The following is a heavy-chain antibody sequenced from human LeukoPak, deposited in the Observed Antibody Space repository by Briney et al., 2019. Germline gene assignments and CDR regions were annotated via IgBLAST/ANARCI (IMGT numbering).Heavy chain of an antibody. D-gene: IGHD2-15*01. CDR1: GDSISSNNYY. V-gene: IGHV4-39*07. CDR2: INHSGST. CDR3: AREDIVVVVAAPGGFDI. J-gene: IGHJ3*02. Sequence: SETLSLTCTVSGDSISSNNYYRGWIRQPPGKGLEWIGEINHSGSTNYNPSLKSRVTISVDTSKNQFSLKLSSVTAADTAVYYCAREDIVVVVAAPGGFDIWGQGTMVTVSS.